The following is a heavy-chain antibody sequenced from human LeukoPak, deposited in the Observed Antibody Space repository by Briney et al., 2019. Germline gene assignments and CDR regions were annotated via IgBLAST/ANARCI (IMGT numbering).Heavy chain of an antibody. CDR3: ARDQGDGYNWYYGMDV. Sequence: GGSLRLSCAASGFTFSSYAMHWVRQAPGKGVEWVVVISYDGNNKYSADSVKGRFTISRDNSKNTLYLQMNSLRAEDTAVYYCARDQGDGYNWYYGMDVWGQGTTVTVSS. CDR1: GFTFSSYA. J-gene: IGHJ6*02. D-gene: IGHD5-24*01. CDR2: ISYDGNNK. V-gene: IGHV3-30-3*01.